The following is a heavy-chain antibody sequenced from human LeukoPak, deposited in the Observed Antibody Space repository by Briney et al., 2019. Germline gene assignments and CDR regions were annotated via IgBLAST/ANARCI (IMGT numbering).Heavy chain of an antibody. CDR1: GYSFTSYW. Sequence: GESLKISCKGSGYSFTSYWIGWVRQMPGKGLEWMGIIYPGDSDTRYSPSFQGQVTISADKSISTAYLQWSGLKASDTAMYYCARRGCSSTSCYDYWGQGTLVTVSS. V-gene: IGHV5-51*01. CDR3: ARRGCSSTSCYDY. J-gene: IGHJ4*02. CDR2: IYPGDSDT. D-gene: IGHD2-2*01.